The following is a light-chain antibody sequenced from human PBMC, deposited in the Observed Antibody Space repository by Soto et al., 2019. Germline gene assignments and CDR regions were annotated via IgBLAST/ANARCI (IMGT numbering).Light chain of an antibody. CDR1: QSISGW. CDR3: QHYNSYSGA. V-gene: IGKV1-5*03. Sequence: DIQMTQSPSALSASVGDRVTITCRASQSISGWLAWFQQKPGKAPKLLIYKASTLKSGVPSRFSGSGSGTEFTLTISSLQPDDFATYYCQHYNSYSGAFGQGTKVDIK. CDR2: KAS. J-gene: IGKJ1*01.